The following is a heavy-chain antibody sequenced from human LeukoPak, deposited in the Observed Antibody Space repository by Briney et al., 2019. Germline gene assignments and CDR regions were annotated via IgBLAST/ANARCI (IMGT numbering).Heavy chain of an antibody. D-gene: IGHD1-26*01. CDR3: AKERVGASYYFDY. CDR1: GFIFSSYA. V-gene: IGHV3-23*01. J-gene: IGHJ4*02. CDR2: ISGSGGST. Sequence: GGSLRLSCAASGFIFSSYAMSWVRQAPGKGREWVSAISGSGGSTYYADSVKGGFTISRDNSKNTLYLQMNSLRAEDTAVYYCAKERVGASYYFDYWGQGTLVTVSS.